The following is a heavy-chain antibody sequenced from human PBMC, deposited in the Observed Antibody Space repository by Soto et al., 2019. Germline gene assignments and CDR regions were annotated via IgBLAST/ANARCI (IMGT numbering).Heavy chain of an antibody. J-gene: IGHJ6*02. CDR2: INTGNGNT. D-gene: IGHD3-3*01. V-gene: IGHV1-3*04. CDR1: GYTFTSYA. CDR3: ARDQGITTFGVYSMYYYGMDV. Sequence: GASVKVSCKASGYTFTSYAMNWVRQAPGQRLEWMGWINTGNGNTNYAQNLQGRVSITTDTSTSTAYMDLRSLRSDDTAVYYCARDQGITTFGVYSMYYYGMDVWGQGTTVTVSS.